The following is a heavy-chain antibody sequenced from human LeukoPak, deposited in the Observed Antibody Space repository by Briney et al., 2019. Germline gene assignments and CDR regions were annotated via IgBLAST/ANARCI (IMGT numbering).Heavy chain of an antibody. Sequence: KPSETLSLTCSVSGVSISGHYWSWIRLPPGKGLEWIGYISHSGDTRYSPSFKSRVTISLDTSKNQFSLTLNSVTAADTAVYYCARQPISGWDFDYWGQGTLVTVSS. CDR3: ARQPISGWDFDY. D-gene: IGHD6-19*01. CDR2: ISHSGDT. J-gene: IGHJ4*02. V-gene: IGHV4-59*08. CDR1: GVSISGHY.